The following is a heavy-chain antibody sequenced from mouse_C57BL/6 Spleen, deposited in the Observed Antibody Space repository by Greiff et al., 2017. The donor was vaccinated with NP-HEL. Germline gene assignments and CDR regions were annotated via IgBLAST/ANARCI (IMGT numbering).Heavy chain of an antibody. V-gene: IGHV1-64*01. D-gene: IGHD2-3*01. CDR3: ASNDGYYEGWYFDV. CDR2: IHPNSGST. J-gene: IGHJ1*03. CDR1: GYTFTSYW. Sequence: QVQLKQPGAELVKPGASVKLSCKASGYTFTSYWMHWVKQRPGQGLEWIGMIHPNSGSTNYNEKFKSKATLTVDKSSSTAYMQLSSLTSEDSAVYYCASNDGYYEGWYFDVWGTGTTVTVSS.